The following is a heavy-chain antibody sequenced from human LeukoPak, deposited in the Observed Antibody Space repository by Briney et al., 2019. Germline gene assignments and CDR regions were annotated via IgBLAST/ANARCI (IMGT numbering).Heavy chain of an antibody. CDR3: ASYLEVQGSGYFDY. Sequence: SETLSLTCAIYGGSFSGYYWSWIRQPPGKGLEWIGEINHSGSTNYNPSLKSRVTISVDTSKNRFSLKLSSVTAADTAVYYCASYLEVQGSGYFDYWGQGTLVTVSS. CDR2: INHSGST. D-gene: IGHD1-26*01. V-gene: IGHV4-34*01. J-gene: IGHJ4*02. CDR1: GGSFSGYY.